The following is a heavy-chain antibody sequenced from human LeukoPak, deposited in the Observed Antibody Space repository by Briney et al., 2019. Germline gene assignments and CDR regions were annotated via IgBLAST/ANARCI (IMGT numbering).Heavy chain of an antibody. Sequence: SVTVSCKASGGTFISYAISWVRQAPGQGLEWMGRIIPILGIANYAQKFQGRVTITADKSTSTAYMELSSLRSEDTAVYYCATAYSGSYYSSDYWGQGTLVTVSS. V-gene: IGHV1-69*04. CDR1: GGTFISYA. J-gene: IGHJ4*02. CDR2: IIPILGIA. D-gene: IGHD1-26*01. CDR3: ATAYSGSYYSSDY.